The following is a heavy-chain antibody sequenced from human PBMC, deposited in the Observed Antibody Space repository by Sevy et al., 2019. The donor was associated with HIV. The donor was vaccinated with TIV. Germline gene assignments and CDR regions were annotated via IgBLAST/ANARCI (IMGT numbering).Heavy chain of an antibody. J-gene: IGHJ4*02. CDR2: IHYTGGT. V-gene: IGHV4-30-4*01. Sequence: SETLSLTCTVSGGSFTSSDSYWSWIRQPPGEGLEWIGYIHYTGGTYSNPFLKSRVAMSVDTSGKQFSLKLSFLTAADTAVYYCASKRGYNDGPFDYWGQGTLVTVSS. D-gene: IGHD5-12*01. CDR3: ASKRGYNDGPFDY. CDR1: GGSFTSSDSY.